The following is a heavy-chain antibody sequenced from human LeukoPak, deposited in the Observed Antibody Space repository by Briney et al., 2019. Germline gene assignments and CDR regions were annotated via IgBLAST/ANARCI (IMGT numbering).Heavy chain of an antibody. CDR2: IYYSGST. V-gene: IGHV4-31*03. CDR3: AGASGSPVDFDY. CDR1: GGSISSGGYY. D-gene: IGHD3-10*01. J-gene: IGHJ4*02. Sequence: PSQTLSLTCTVSGGSISSGGYYWGWVRQHPGKGLEWIGYIYYSGSTYYNPSLKSRVTISVDTSKNQFSLKLSSVTAADTAVYYCAGASGSPVDFDYWGQGTLVTVSS.